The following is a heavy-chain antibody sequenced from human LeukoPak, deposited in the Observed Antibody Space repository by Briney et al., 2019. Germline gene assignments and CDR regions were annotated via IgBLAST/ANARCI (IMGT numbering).Heavy chain of an antibody. D-gene: IGHD2-21*01. Sequence: SETLSLTCTVSGGSIRSYYWIWIRQPPGKGLEWIGYIYYSGSTNYNPSLKSRVTISVDTSKNQFSLKLSSVTAADTAVYYCASSLIVYGMDVWGQGTTVTVSS. CDR1: GGSIRSYY. V-gene: IGHV4-59*01. CDR2: IYYSGST. J-gene: IGHJ6*02. CDR3: ASSLIVYGMDV.